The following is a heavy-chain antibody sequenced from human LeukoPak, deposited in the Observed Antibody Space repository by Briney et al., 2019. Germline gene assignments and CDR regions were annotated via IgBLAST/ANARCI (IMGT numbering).Heavy chain of an antibody. D-gene: IGHD6-13*01. V-gene: IGHV1-69*05. CDR1: GGTFSSYA. CDR3: ARAQQLVLPYYYYYMDV. Sequence: ASVKVSCEASGGTFSSYAISWVRQAPGQGLEWMGGIIPIFGTANYAQKFQGRVTITTDESTSTAYMELSSLRSEDTAVYYCARAQQLVLPYYYYYMDVWGKGTTVTVSS. J-gene: IGHJ6*03. CDR2: IIPIFGTA.